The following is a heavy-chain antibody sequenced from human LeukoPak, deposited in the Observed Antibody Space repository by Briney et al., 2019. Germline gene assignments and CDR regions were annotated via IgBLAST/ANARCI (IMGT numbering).Heavy chain of an antibody. CDR3: ARDPGYSSGWRFFVY. CDR2: IWYDESKK. Sequence: PGGSLRLSCAASGFTFSNYVMDWVRQAPGKGLEWVAVIWYDESKKYYADSVKGRFTISRDNSKNTLYLQMSSLRAENTAVYYCARDPGYSSGWRFFVYWSQGTLVTVSS. D-gene: IGHD6-19*01. V-gene: IGHV3-33*01. CDR1: GFTFSNYV. J-gene: IGHJ4*02.